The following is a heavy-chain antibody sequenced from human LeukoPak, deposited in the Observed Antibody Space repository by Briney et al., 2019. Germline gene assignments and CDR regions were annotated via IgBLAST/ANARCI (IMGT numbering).Heavy chain of an antibody. CDR3: ARDTRGTTVTYSRRYFQH. CDR2: INPNSGGT. V-gene: IGHV1-2*02. J-gene: IGHJ1*01. Sequence: GASVKASCKASGYTFTGYYMHWVRQAPGQGLEWMGWINPNSGGTNYAQKFQGRVTMTRDTSISTAYMELSRLRSDDTAVYYCARDTRGTTVTYSRRYFQHWGQGTLVTVSS. D-gene: IGHD4-17*01. CDR1: GYTFTGYY.